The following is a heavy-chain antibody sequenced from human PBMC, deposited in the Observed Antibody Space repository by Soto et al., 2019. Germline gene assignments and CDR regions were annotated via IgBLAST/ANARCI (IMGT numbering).Heavy chain of an antibody. CDR2: MNPNSGNT. D-gene: IGHD2-21*01. CDR3: ARVWGGLQNWYFDL. Sequence: QVQLVQSGAEVKKPGASVKVSCKASGYTFTSYDINWVRQATGQGLEWMGWMNPNSGNTGYAQMFQGRVTMTRNTSISTAYMELRSLRSEDTAVYYCARVWGGLQNWYFDLWGRGTLVTVSS. CDR1: GYTFTSYD. V-gene: IGHV1-8*01. J-gene: IGHJ2*01.